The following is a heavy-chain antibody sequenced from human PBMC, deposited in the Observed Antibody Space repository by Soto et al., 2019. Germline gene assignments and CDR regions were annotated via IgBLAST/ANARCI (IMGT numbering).Heavy chain of an antibody. Sequence: QVQLQESGPGLVKPSQTLSLTCTVSGSSISSGDYYWSWIRQPPGKGLEWIGYIYYRGSTYYNPSLKSRVTISVDTSKNQFSLKLSSVTAADTAVYYCARVHYDIFRGVNWFDPWGQGTLVTVSS. V-gene: IGHV4-30-4*01. CDR3: ARVHYDIFRGVNWFDP. J-gene: IGHJ5*02. CDR1: GSSISSGDYY. D-gene: IGHD3-9*01. CDR2: IYYRGST.